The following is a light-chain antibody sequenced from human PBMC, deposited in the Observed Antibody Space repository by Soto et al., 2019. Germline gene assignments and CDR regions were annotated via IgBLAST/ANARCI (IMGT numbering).Light chain of an antibody. V-gene: IGLV1-44*01. J-gene: IGLJ1*01. CDR2: SNN. Sequence: QSVLTQPPSASGTPGQRVTISCSGSSSNIGSNTVHWYQQLPGTAPKLLIYSNNQRPSGVPDRFSGSKSGTSASLAISGLQSEDEADYFCSSYAGSNSLVFGSGTKLTVL. CDR1: SSNIGSNT. CDR3: SSYAGSNSLV.